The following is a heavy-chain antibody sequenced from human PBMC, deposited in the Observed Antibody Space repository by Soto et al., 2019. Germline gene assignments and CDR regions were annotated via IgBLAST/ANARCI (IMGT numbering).Heavy chain of an antibody. CDR2: IDYTGST. CDR1: GASISSYY. D-gene: IGHD3-3*01. V-gene: IGHV4-59*01. CDR3: ARGGLRFLSPKDV. J-gene: IGHJ6*02. Sequence: PSETLSLTCTVSGASISSYYWCWMRPPPGKGLEGIGCIDYTGSTNHNPALKSRVTISVDTSKNQFSLKLSFVTAADTAVYYGARGGLRFLSPKDVWGQGTTVTVSS.